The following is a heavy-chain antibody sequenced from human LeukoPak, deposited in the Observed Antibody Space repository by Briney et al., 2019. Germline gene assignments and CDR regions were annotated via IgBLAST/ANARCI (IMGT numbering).Heavy chain of an antibody. CDR2: IGGSGDGT. CDR3: ARLLRYCSGGSCYSSNLDY. D-gene: IGHD2-15*01. Sequence: GGSLRLSCTPSGFTFSSYAMTWVRQAPGKGLEWVSAIGGSGDGTYYADSVKGRFTISRANSRNTLYLQMNSLRAEDTAVYYCARLLRYCSGGSCYSSNLDYWGQGTLVTVSS. CDR1: GFTFSSYA. V-gene: IGHV3-23*01. J-gene: IGHJ4*02.